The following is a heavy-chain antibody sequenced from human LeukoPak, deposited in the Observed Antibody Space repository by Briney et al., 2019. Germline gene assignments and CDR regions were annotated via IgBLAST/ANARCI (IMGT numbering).Heavy chain of an antibody. Sequence: SGPTLVKPTQTVTLTCTFSGFSLSISGVGVGWIRQPPGKALEWLALIYWNDDKRYSPSLKSRLTITKDTSKNQVVLTMTNMDPVDTATYYCAHSTSGYYAYYYYYMDVWGKGTTVTVSS. CDR1: GFSLSISGVG. J-gene: IGHJ6*03. CDR3: AHSTSGYYAYYYYYMDV. CDR2: IYWNDDK. D-gene: IGHD3-22*01. V-gene: IGHV2-5*01.